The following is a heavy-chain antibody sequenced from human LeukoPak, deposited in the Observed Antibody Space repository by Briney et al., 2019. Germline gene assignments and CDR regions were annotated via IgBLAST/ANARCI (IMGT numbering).Heavy chain of an antibody. V-gene: IGHV3-23*01. J-gene: IGHJ6*02. CDR3: ARDEDYSNYLGYGMDV. CDR1: GFTFSSYV. Sequence: GGSLRLSCAASGFTFSSYVMSWVRQAPGKGLEWVSNIGGSVGSMFYAASVKGRFAISRDNAKNTLFLQMNNLRVEDTAVYYCARDEDYSNYLGYGMDVWGQGTTVTVSS. D-gene: IGHD4-11*01. CDR2: IGGSVGSM.